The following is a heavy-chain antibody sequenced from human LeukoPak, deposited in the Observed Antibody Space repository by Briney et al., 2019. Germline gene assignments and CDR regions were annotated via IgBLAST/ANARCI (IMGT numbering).Heavy chain of an antibody. CDR3: AKELGVGATGWFDP. CDR1: GFTFSSYG. V-gene: IGHV3-33*06. D-gene: IGHD1-26*01. Sequence: SLRLSCAASGFTFSSYGMHWVRQAPGKGLEWVAVIWYDGSNKYYADSVKGRFTISRDNSKNTLYLQMNSLRAEDTAVYYCAKELGVGATGWFDPWGQGTLVTVSS. J-gene: IGHJ5*02. CDR2: IWYDGSNK.